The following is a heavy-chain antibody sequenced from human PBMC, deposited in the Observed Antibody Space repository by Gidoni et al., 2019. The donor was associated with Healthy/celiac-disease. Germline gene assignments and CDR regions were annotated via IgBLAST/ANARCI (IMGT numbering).Heavy chain of an antibody. CDR1: GFTFSSYW. CDR3: ARDSFTMVRGVIITDYYGMDV. J-gene: IGHJ6*02. CDR2: IKQDGSEK. D-gene: IGHD3-10*01. Sequence: EVQLVESGGGLVQPGGSLRLSCAASGFTFSSYWMSWVRQAPGKGLEWVANIKQDGSEKYYVDSVKGRFTISRDNAKNSLYLQMISLRAEDTAVYYCARDSFTMVRGVIITDYYGMDVWGQGTTVTVSS. V-gene: IGHV3-7*03.